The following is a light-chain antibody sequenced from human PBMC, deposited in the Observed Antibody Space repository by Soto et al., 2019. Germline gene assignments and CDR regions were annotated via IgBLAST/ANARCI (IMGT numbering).Light chain of an antibody. CDR2: GAS. V-gene: IGKV3-15*01. CDR1: ESVSSN. J-gene: IGKJ4*01. CDR3: QQYNNWHPLT. Sequence: EIVMTLSPATLSVSPGERATLSCRASESVSSNLAWYQQKPRQAPRLLIYGASTRATGIPARFSGSGSGTEFTLTISSLQYEDFAVYSCQQYNNWHPLTFGGGTKVDIK.